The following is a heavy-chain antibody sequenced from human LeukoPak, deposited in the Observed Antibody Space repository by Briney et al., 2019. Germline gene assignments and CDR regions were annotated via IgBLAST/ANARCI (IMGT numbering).Heavy chain of an antibody. V-gene: IGHV4-39*07. CDR3: ASPQRIAAAGTLGY. J-gene: IGHJ4*02. Sequence: PSETLSLTCTVSGGSISSSSYYWGWIRQPPGKGLEWIGSIYYSGSTYYNPSLKSRVTISVDTSKNQFSLKLSSVTAADTAVYYCASPQRIAAAGTLGYWGQGTLVTVSS. D-gene: IGHD6-13*01. CDR2: IYYSGST. CDR1: GGSISSSSYY.